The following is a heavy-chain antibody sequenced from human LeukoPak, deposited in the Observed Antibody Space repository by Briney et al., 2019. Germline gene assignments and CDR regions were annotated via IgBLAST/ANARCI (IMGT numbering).Heavy chain of an antibody. CDR3: ARGRRGFGYVDY. Sequence: SETLSLTCTVSGGSINSDNYYWSWIRQPPGEGLEEIGSFHGGLIFYKSSLTSRVTISVDTSKSQFSLKLDSVTAADTAVYYCARGRRGFGYVDYWGQGSLVTVSS. J-gene: IGHJ4*02. CDR1: GGSINSDNYY. V-gene: IGHV4-39*07. CDR2: FHGGLI. D-gene: IGHD3-22*01.